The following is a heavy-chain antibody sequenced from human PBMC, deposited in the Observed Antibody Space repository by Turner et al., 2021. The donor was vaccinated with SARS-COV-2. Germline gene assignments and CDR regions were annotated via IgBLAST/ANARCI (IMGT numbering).Heavy chain of an antibody. V-gene: IGHV1-2*02. J-gene: IGHJ6*02. CDR1: GYTFTGYY. D-gene: IGHD4-17*01. CDR3: ARGASVTPDRYYYYYFGMDV. CDR2: NNPNSGGT. Sequence: QVQLVQSAAVVKKPGASVKVSCKASGYTFTGYYMHWVRQAPGQGLEWMGWNNPNSGGTNYAQKFQGRVSMTRDTSISTAYLELSRLRSDDTAVYYCARGASVTPDRYYYYYFGMDVWGQGTTVTVSS.